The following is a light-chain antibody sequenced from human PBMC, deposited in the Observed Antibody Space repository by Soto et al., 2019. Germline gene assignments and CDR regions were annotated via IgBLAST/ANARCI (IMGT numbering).Light chain of an antibody. Sequence: EIVLTQSPGTLSLSPGERATLSCRASQSVNSNYLAWYQQRPGQAPRLLIYDASSRATGIPDRFSGSGSGTDFTLTISSLQPEDFATYYCQQSYSTPLTFGGGTKVEIK. CDR2: DAS. J-gene: IGKJ4*01. CDR1: QSVNSNY. CDR3: QQSYSTPLT. V-gene: IGKV3D-20*02.